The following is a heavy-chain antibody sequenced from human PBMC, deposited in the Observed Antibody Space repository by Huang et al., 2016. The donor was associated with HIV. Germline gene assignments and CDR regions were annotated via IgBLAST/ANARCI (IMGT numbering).Heavy chain of an antibody. CDR1: GFPFTNYD. CDR3: ARARGYYYDGSGFYSRYYFDY. D-gene: IGHD3-22*01. V-gene: IGHV1-8*03. J-gene: IGHJ4*02. Sequence: QVQLVQSGAEVRKPGASVKVSCKASGFPFTNYDFNWVRQATGQGLGWMGWMNPTMGNTGYEQKFQGRVIITRNTSINTAYMDLSSLRSEDTAVYYCARARGYYYDGSGFYSRYYFDYWGQGTLVTVSS. CDR2: MNPTMGNT.